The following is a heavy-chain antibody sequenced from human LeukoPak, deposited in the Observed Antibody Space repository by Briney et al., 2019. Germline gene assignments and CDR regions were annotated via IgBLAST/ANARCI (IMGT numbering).Heavy chain of an antibody. CDR3: AKDTHWGGAGYFDL. V-gene: IGHV3-23*01. D-gene: IGHD7-27*01. CDR2: ISGSGGST. J-gene: IGHJ2*01. Sequence: GGSLRLSCAASGLTFTNYAMSWVRQAPGKGLQWVSAISGSGGSTYYADSVKGRFTISRDNSKNTLYLQMNSLRAEDTAVYYCAKDTHWGGAGYFDLWGRGTLVTVSS. CDR1: GLTFTNYA.